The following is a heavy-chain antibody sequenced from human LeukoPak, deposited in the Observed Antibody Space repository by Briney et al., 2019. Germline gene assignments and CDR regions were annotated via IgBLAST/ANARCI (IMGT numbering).Heavy chain of an antibody. CDR3: ASQISDYYGSGSYYRYRNWFDP. CDR1: GYTFTSYG. V-gene: IGHV1-18*01. Sequence: ASVKVSCKASGYTFTSYGISWVRQAPRQGLEWLGWISGYNANTNYAQNLQGRVTMTTDTSTSTVYMELSSLRSEDTAVYYCASQISDYYGSGSYYRYRNWFDPWGQGTLVTVSS. J-gene: IGHJ5*02. CDR2: ISGYNANT. D-gene: IGHD3-10*01.